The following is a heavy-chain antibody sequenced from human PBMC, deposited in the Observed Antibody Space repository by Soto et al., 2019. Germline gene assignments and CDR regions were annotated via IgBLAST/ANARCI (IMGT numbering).Heavy chain of an antibody. CDR2: VDVGGGST. D-gene: IGHD6-25*01. V-gene: IGHV3-23*01. CDR3: ARDSGPAGGGACDI. CDR1: GFTFSTHA. Sequence: EVQLLVSGGGLVQPRGSLRVSCAASGFTFSTHAMIWVRQAPGKGLNWVSTVDVGGGSTYYTDSVKGRFTVSRDNSKNTVYLQLNTLRAEDTAIYFCARDSGPAGGGACDIWGQGTMVTVSS. J-gene: IGHJ3*02.